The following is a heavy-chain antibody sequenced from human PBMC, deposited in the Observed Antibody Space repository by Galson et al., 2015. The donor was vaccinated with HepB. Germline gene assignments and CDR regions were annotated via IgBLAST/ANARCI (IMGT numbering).Heavy chain of an antibody. D-gene: IGHD3-22*01. J-gene: IGHJ4*02. CDR3: VRLEVGGFRGGSESFDY. V-gene: IGHV3-30*04. CDR2: ISYDGSNK. Sequence: SLRLSCAASGFTFSSYAMHWVRQAPGKGLEWVAVISYDGSNKYYADSVKGRFTVSRDNSISTVYLQMNSLRTEDTAFYYCVRLEVGGFRGGSESFDYWGRGTLVTVSS. CDR1: GFTFSSYA.